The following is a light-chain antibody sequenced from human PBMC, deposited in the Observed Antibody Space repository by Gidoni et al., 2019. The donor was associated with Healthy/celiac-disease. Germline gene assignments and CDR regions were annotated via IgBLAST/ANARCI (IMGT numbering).Light chain of an antibody. J-gene: IGKJ2*01. Sequence: AIQMTQSPSSLSASVGDRVTLTCRASQGIRNDLGWYQQKPGKAPKLLIYAASSLQSGVPSRFSGSGSGTDFTLTISSLQPEDFATYYCLQDYNYAYTFGQGTKLEIK. CDR1: QGIRND. CDR3: LQDYNYAYT. V-gene: IGKV1-6*01. CDR2: AAS.